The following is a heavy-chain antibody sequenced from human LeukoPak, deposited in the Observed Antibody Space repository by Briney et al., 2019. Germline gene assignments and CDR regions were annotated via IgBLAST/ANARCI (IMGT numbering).Heavy chain of an antibody. CDR2: VNPSGGST. CDR3: AREDLAAAGSLGY. J-gene: IGHJ4*02. V-gene: IGHV1-46*01. Sequence: ASVKVSCKASGYTFTSYYMHWVRQAPGQGLEWMGIVNPSGGSTSYAQKFQGRVTMTRDMSTSTVYMELSSLRSEDMGIYYCAREDLAAAGSLGYWGQGTLVTVTS. D-gene: IGHD6-13*01. CDR1: GYTFTSYY.